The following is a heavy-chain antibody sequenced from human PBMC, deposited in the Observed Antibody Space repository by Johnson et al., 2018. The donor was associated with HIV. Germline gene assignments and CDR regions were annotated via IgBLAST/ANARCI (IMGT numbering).Heavy chain of an antibody. D-gene: IGHD6-19*01. CDR1: GFTFSSYA. J-gene: IGHJ3*02. V-gene: IGHV3-30*04. CDR2: ISYDGSTK. Sequence: QVQLVESGGGLVHPGGSLRLSCAASGFTFSSYAMHWVRQAPGKGLEWVAVISYDGSTKYYADSVKGRFPISRDSSKSTLYLQMNSLRAEDTAVYYCAREQRRAGAGHDAFDIWGQGTMVTVSS. CDR3: AREQRRAGAGHDAFDI.